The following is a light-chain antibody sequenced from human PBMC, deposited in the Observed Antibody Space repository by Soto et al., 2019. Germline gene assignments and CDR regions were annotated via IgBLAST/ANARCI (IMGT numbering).Light chain of an antibody. CDR2: AAS. J-gene: IGKJ4*01. V-gene: IGKV1-39*01. CDR1: QSIRSY. CDR3: QQSNDTPLT. Sequence: DIQMTQSPSSLSASVGDRVTITCRASQSIRSYLNWYQQKPGKAPKLLIYAASNLQSGVPSRFSGSGSGTDFTLTISSLQPEDFATYYCQQSNDTPLTFGGGTKVDIK.